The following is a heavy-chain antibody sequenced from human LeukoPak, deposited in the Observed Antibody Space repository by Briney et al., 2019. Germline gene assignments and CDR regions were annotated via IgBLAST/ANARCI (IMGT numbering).Heavy chain of an antibody. CDR3: ATIAGSSSF. V-gene: IGHV4-59*08. D-gene: IGHD6-6*01. J-gene: IGHJ4*02. CDR1: GGSMNAYY. CDR2: IYYSGST. Sequence: SETLSLTCTVSGGSMNAYYWTWFRQPPGKGLEWIGYIYYSGSTNYNPSLKSRLTISVDTSNNQFSLKLSSVTAADTAVYYCATIAGSSSFWGQGTLVTVSS.